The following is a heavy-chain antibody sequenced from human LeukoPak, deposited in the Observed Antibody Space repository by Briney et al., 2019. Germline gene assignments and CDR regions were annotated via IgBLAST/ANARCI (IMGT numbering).Heavy chain of an antibody. Sequence: PGGSLRLSCAASGFTFDDYGMSWVRQAPGKGLEWVSGINWNGGSTGYADSVKGRFTISRDNAKNSLYLQMNSLRAEDTALYYCARVREITYDSSLGYFDYWGLGTLVTVSS. CDR3: ARVREITYDSSLGYFDY. J-gene: IGHJ4*02. CDR1: GFTFDDYG. D-gene: IGHD3-22*01. CDR2: INWNGGST. V-gene: IGHV3-20*04.